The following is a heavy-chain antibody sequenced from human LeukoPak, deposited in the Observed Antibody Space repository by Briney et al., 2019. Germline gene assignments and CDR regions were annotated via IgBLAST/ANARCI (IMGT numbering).Heavy chain of an antibody. CDR3: ASRNIYCSSTSCFVDY. CDR1: GFTFSRYW. Sequence: PGGSLRLSCAASGFTFSRYWMHWVRQAPGKGLEWVSRINSDGSSTSYADSVKGRFTISRDNSKNTLYLQMNSLRAEDTAVYYCASRNIYCSSTSCFVDYWGQGTLVTVSS. V-gene: IGHV3-74*01. D-gene: IGHD2-2*01. J-gene: IGHJ4*02. CDR2: INSDGSST.